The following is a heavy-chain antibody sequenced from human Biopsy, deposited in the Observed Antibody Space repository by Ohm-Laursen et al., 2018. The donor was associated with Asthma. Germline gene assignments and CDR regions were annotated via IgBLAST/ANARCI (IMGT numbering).Heavy chain of an antibody. CDR3: ARGPEPDV. Sequence: SDTLSLTCDVYPGSFSGFFWTWIRPSPGKGLEWIGETNERGVTNNNPSLKSRVIISIDTYWNRVSLKLTSVTAADTAVYYCARGPEPDVWGQGTTVTVSS. V-gene: IGHV4-34*01. CDR1: PGSFSGFF. CDR2: TNERGVT. D-gene: IGHD1-14*01. J-gene: IGHJ6*02.